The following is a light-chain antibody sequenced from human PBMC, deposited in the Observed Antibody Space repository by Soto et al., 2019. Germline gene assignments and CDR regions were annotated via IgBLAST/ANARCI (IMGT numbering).Light chain of an antibody. CDR1: QSISSY. CDR3: QQSYTTPFT. Sequence: DIQMTQSPSSLSASVGDRVSITCRASQSISSYLNWYQQKPGKAPKLLISAASSLQSGVPSTFSGSGSGTDFTLTISSLQPEDFATYFCQQSYTTPFTVGPGTKVDIK. CDR2: AAS. J-gene: IGKJ3*01. V-gene: IGKV1-39*01.